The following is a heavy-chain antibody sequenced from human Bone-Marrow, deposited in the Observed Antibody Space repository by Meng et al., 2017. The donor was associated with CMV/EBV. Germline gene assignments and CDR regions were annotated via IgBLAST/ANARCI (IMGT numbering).Heavy chain of an antibody. D-gene: IGHD1-26*01. Sequence: ASVKVSCKASGYTFTSYGISWVRQAPGQGLEWMGWISAYNGNTNYAQKLRARVTMTTDTSTSTAYMELRSLRSDDTAVYYCARDTTYRTFDYWGQGTLVTVSS. CDR3: ARDTTYRTFDY. V-gene: IGHV1-18*01. CDR1: GYTFTSYG. CDR2: ISAYNGNT. J-gene: IGHJ4*02.